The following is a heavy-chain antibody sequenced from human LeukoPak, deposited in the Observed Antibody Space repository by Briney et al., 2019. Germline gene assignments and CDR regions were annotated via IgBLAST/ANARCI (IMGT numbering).Heavy chain of an antibody. V-gene: IGHV4-59*01. Sequence: SETLSLTCTVSVASISSYYWAWIRQPPGKGLEWIGYTYYAGDTYYNPSLRSRVIISLDTSKNQFSLNLNSATAADTAVYYCARERGPNCNKDCLFDPWGQGTLVTVSS. J-gene: IGHJ5*02. CDR2: TYYAGDT. CDR3: ARERGPNCNKDCLFDP. D-gene: IGHD2/OR15-2a*01. CDR1: VASISSYY.